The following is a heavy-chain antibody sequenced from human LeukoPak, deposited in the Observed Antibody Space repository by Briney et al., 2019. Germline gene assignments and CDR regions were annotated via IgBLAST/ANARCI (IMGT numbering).Heavy chain of an antibody. D-gene: IGHD6-13*01. J-gene: IGHJ4*02. V-gene: IGHV3-7*01. CDR1: GFIFTSYW. Sequence: GGSLRLSCAASGFIFTSYWMSWVRQAPGEGLEWVANIKDDGSEKYYVDSVKGRFTISRDNAKNSLYLQMNSLRAEDTAVYYCARGGLRIAAAVWGQGTLGTVSS. CDR2: IKDDGSEK. CDR3: ARGGLRIAAAV.